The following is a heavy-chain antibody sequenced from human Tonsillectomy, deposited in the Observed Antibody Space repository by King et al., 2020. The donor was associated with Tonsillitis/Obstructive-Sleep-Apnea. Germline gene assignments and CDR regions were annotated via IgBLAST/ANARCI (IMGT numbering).Heavy chain of an antibody. CDR1: GFTFDDFG. CDR3: AKNYGDPEY. D-gene: IGHD4-17*01. Sequence: VQLVQSGGGVVWPGGSLRLSCAASGFTFDDFGMSWVRQAPGKGLEWVSGINLNGDSTHYADSVKGRFAIFRDNAKKSLYLQMSSLRAEDTAFYYCAKNYGDPEYWGQGTLVTVSS. V-gene: IGHV3-20*04. CDR2: INLNGDST. J-gene: IGHJ4*02.